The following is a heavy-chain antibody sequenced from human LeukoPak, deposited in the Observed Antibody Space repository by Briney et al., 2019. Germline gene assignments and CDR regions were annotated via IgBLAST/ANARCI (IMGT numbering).Heavy chain of an antibody. CDR3: ARCRTLPSSTSCYWFDY. D-gene: IGHD2-2*01. Sequence: PPETLSLTCTVSGGSISSYYWNWIRQPPGKGLEWIGYIYYSGSTNYNPSLKSRVTISVDTSKNQFSLKLSSVTAADTAVYYCARCRTLPSSTSCYWFDYWGQGTLVTVSS. CDR2: IYYSGST. V-gene: IGHV4-59*01. CDR1: GGSISSYY. J-gene: IGHJ4*02.